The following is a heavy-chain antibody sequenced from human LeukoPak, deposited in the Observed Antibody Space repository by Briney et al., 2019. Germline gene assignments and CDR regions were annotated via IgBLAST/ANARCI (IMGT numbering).Heavy chain of an antibody. Sequence: GGSLRLSCATSGFTFSDHYMDWVRQAPGKGLEWVSFIRSKAYGGTTEYAASVKGRFTISRGDSKSIAYLQMNSLKTEDTAVYYCRGDSSGYYSDYGMDVWGQGTTVTVSS. CDR2: IRSKAYGGTT. J-gene: IGHJ6*02. CDR1: GFTFSDHY. D-gene: IGHD3-22*01. V-gene: IGHV3-71*01. CDR3: RGDSSGYYSDYGMDV.